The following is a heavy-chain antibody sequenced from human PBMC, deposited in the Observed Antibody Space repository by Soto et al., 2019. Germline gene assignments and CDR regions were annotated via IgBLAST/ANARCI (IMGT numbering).Heavy chain of an antibody. CDR3: ARGGAAAGFRGKYYFDY. J-gene: IGHJ4*02. D-gene: IGHD6-13*01. CDR2: IYSGGST. CDR1: GFTVSSNY. V-gene: IGHV3-53*02. Sequence: EVQLVETGGGLIQPGGSLRLSCAASGFTVSSNYMSWVRQAPGKGLEWVSVIYSGGSTYYADSVKGRFTISRDNSKNTLYLQMNSLRAEDTAVYYCARGGAAAGFRGKYYFDYWGQGTLVTVSS.